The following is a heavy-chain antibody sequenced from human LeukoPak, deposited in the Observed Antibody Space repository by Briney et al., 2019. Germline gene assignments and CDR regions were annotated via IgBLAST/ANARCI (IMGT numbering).Heavy chain of an antibody. J-gene: IGHJ4*02. CDR2: INPNSGGT. CDR3: ARGAAYYYDSSGYFDY. Sequence: GASVTVSLKASGYTLTDYYMHSVRQAPAQGLAWMGWINPNSGGTHYAQKFQGRVTMTRDTSISTAYMELSRLRSDDTAVYYCARGAAYYYDSSGYFDYWGQGTLVTVSS. CDR1: GYTLTDYY. D-gene: IGHD3-22*01. V-gene: IGHV1-2*02.